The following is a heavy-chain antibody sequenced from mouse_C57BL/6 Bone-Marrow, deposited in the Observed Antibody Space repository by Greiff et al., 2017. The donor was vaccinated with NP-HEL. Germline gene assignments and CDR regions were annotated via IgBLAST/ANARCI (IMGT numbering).Heavy chain of an antibody. CDR3: ARRGLLQSPFDY. CDR1: GYTFTSYT. V-gene: IGHV1-4*01. J-gene: IGHJ2*01. Sequence: QVQLQQSGAELARPGASVKMSCKASGYTFTSYTMHWVKQRPGQGLEWIGNINPSSGYTKYNQKFKDKATLTADKSSSTAYMQLSSLTSEDSAVYYCARRGLLQSPFDYWGQGTTLTVSS. CDR2: INPSSGYT. D-gene: IGHD1-1*01.